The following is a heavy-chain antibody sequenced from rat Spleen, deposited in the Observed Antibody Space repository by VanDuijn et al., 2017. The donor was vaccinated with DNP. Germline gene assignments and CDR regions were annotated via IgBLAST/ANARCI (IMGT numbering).Heavy chain of an antibody. V-gene: IGHV5-31*01. CDR3: ARPVYYDGTYYYGWFAY. CDR1: GFTFNDYW. CDR2: IINSGGTT. Sequence: EVQLVESGGGQVQPGGSLKLSCVASGFTFNDYWMTWIRQAPGKGLEWVASIINSGGTTHYPDSLKGRFTISRDNARNTLFLQMNSLRSEDTATYYCARPVYYDGTYYYGWFAYWGQGTLVTVSS. J-gene: IGHJ3*01. D-gene: IGHD1-12*02.